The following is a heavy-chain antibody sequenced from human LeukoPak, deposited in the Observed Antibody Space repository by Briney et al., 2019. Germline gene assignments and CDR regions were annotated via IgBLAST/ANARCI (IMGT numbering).Heavy chain of an antibody. CDR3: ARGRSLLN. CDR1: GGSFSGYY. J-gene: IGHJ4*02. CDR2: INHSGST. Sequence: PSETLSLTCAVYGGSFSGYYWSWIRQPPGKGLEWIGEINHSGSTNYNTSRKRRVTISADTSKNQFSLKLSSVTAADTAVYYCARGRSLLNWGQGTLVTVSS. V-gene: IGHV4-34*01.